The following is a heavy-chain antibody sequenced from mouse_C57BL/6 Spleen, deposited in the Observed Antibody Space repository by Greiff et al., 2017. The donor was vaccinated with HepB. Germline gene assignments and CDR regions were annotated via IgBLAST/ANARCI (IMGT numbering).Heavy chain of an antibody. CDR2: INYDGSST. CDR3: ARGYDFYWYFDV. J-gene: IGHJ1*03. Sequence: EVKLVESEGGLVQPGSSMKLSCTASGFTFSDYYMAWVRQVPEKGLEWVANINYDGSSTYYLDSLKSRFIISRDNAKNILYLQMSSLKSEDTATYYCARGYDFYWYFDVWGTGTTVTVSS. CDR1: GFTFSDYY. V-gene: IGHV5-16*01. D-gene: IGHD2-4*01.